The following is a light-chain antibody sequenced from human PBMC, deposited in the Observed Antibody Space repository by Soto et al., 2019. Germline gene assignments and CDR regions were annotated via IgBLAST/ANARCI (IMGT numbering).Light chain of an antibody. CDR1: QGISSR. CDR2: AAS. J-gene: IGKJ2*01. Sequence: DIQMTQSPSSVSASVGDRVTFTCRASQGISSRLAWYQQKPGKAPKLLIYAASTLQGAVPSRFSGRGSGTDFSLTISSLQPEDFATYYCQQTNIFPYTFGQGTKLEIK. CDR3: QQTNIFPYT. V-gene: IGKV1D-12*01.